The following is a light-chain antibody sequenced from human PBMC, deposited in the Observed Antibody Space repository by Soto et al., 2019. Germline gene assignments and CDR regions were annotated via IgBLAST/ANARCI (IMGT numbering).Light chain of an antibody. CDR1: QSVSSY. V-gene: IGKV3-11*01. CDR3: QQRSNWPSIT. Sequence: EIVLTQSPATLSLSPGARATLSCRASQSVSSYLAWYQQKPGQAPRLLIYDASNRATGIPARFSGSGSGTDFTLTISSLEPEDLAVYYCQQRSNWPSITVGQGTRLEIK. CDR2: DAS. J-gene: IGKJ5*01.